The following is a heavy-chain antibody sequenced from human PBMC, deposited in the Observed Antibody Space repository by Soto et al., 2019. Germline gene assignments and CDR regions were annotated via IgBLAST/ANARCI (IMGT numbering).Heavy chain of an antibody. V-gene: IGHV4-4*07. CDR3: AKGWDEKYFDS. Sequence: VQLQESGPGLVKPSETLSLSCTVCGASLLSSYWSWVRQPAGKGLEWIGHIFSSGRTSYNPSLKNRLTLSIDTSKNLFSLNLSSVTAADTAVYYCAKGWDEKYFDSWGQGSLVTVSS. CDR2: IFSSGRT. D-gene: IGHD1-26*01. CDR1: GASLLSSY. J-gene: IGHJ4*02.